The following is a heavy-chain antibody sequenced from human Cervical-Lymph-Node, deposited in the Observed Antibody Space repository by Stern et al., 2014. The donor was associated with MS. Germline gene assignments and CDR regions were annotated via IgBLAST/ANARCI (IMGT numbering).Heavy chain of an antibody. J-gene: IGHJ4*02. CDR3: ARATSDYIWGTYRFLDS. D-gene: IGHD3-16*02. CDR1: GGTISNYI. Sequence: VQLLESGAEVQKPGSSVKVSCKASGGTISNYIIGWVRQAPGQGLEWMGGIIPMFGIANYAEKFQDRVTITADESTSTAYMDLSSLRSEDTAVYYCARATSDYIWGTYRFLDSWGQGTLVIVSS. CDR2: IIPMFGIA. V-gene: IGHV1-69*01.